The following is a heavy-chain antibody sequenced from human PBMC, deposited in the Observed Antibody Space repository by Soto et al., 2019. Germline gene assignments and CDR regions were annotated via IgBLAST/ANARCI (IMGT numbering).Heavy chain of an antibody. J-gene: IGHJ5*02. V-gene: IGHV4-4*02. CDR1: GGSISSSNW. CDR3: ASSSACSSTSCYGGGWFDP. Sequence: SETLSLTCAVSGGSISSSNWWSWVRQPPGKGLEWIGEIYHSGSTNYNPSLKSRVTISVDKSKNQFSLKLSSVTAADTAVYYCASSSACSSTSCYGGGWFDPWGQGTLVTVSS. CDR2: IYHSGST. D-gene: IGHD2-2*01.